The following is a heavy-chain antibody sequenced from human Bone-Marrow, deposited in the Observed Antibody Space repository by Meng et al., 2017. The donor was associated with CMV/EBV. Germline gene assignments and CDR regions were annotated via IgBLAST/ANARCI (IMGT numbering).Heavy chain of an antibody. CDR2: INHSGSS. V-gene: IGHV4-34*01. J-gene: IGHJ4*02. CDR3: RRGRRMYSTSWLPFDY. Sequence: SETLSLTCAVAGWSFTAYYWTWVRQPPGKGLECIGEINHSGSSNYNTSLRSQVTISVDTSKKQFTLKLTSVTAADTAMYYCRRGRRMYSTSWLPFDYWGQGTLVTVSS. D-gene: IGHD6-13*01. CDR1: GWSFTAYY.